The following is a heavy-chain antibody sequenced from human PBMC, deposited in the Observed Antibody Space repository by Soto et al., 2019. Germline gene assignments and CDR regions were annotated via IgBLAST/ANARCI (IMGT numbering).Heavy chain of an antibody. V-gene: IGHV1-2*02. Sequence: ASVKVSCKASGYTFTGYYMHWVRQAPGQGLEWMGWINPNSGGTNYAQKFQGRVTMTRDTSISTAYMELSRLRSDDTAVYYCARDNPGITIFGVVIDAFDIWGQGTMVTVSS. J-gene: IGHJ3*02. CDR3: ARDNPGITIFGVVIDAFDI. D-gene: IGHD3-3*01. CDR1: GYTFTGYY. CDR2: INPNSGGT.